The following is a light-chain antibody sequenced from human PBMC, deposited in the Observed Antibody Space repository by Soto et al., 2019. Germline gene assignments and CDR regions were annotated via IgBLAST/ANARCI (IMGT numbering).Light chain of an antibody. CDR1: QTISTY. J-gene: IGKJ2*01. CDR3: QQSHGIPYT. V-gene: IGKV1-39*01. CDR2: AAS. Sequence: DIQMTQSPSSLSASVGDRVTITCRASQTISTYLNWYQQKPGKAPKLLIYAASSLQRGVPSRFSGSVSGTDFTLTISSLQPEDFAIYYCQQSHGIPYTFGQGTKLEIK.